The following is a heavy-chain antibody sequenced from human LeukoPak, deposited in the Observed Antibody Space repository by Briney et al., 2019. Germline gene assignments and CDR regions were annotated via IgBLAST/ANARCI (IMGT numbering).Heavy chain of an antibody. CDR2: ISSSSSYI. Sequence: TGGSLRLSYAASGFTFSSYSMNWVRQAPGKGLEWVSSISSSSSYIYYADSVKGRFTISRDNAKNSLYLQMNSLRAEDTAVYYCARDSSPITIFGVVELDPWGQGTLVTVSS. D-gene: IGHD3-3*01. CDR3: ARDSSPITIFGVVELDP. J-gene: IGHJ5*02. CDR1: GFTFSSYS. V-gene: IGHV3-21*01.